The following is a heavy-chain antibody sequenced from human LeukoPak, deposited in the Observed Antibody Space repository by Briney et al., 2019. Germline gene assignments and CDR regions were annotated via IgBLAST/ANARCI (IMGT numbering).Heavy chain of an antibody. Sequence: GGSLRLSCAASGFTFSSYAMHWVRQAPGKGLEWVTVISYDGTNKYYTDSVKGRFTISRDNSKNTLYLQMNSLRVEDTAVYYCARDRFGDEGYFDLWGRGTLVTVSS. CDR3: ARDRFGDEGYFDL. V-gene: IGHV3-30*04. CDR2: ISYDGTNK. D-gene: IGHD2-21*02. J-gene: IGHJ2*01. CDR1: GFTFSSYA.